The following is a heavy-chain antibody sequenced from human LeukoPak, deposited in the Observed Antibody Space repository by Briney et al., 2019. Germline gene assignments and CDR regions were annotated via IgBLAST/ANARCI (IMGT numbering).Heavy chain of an antibody. J-gene: IGHJ4*02. V-gene: IGHV3-30*04. D-gene: IGHD6-13*01. Sequence: GRSLRLSCAASGFTFSSYAMHWVRQAPGKGLEWVAVISYDGSNKYYADSVKGRFTISRDNSKNTLCLQMNSLRAGDTAVYYCARQYSSSWYYFDYWGQGTLVTVSS. CDR2: ISYDGSNK. CDR3: ARQYSSSWYYFDY. CDR1: GFTFSSYA.